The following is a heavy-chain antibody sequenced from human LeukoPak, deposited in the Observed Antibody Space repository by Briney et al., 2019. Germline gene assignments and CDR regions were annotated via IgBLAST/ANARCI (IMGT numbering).Heavy chain of an antibody. CDR1: GGSISSYY. CDR2: IYYSGST. D-gene: IGHD4-17*01. V-gene: IGHV4-59*12. Sequence: SETLSLTCTVSGGSISSYYWSWIRQPPGKGLEWIGYIYYSGSTYYNPSLKSRVTISVDTSKNQFSLKLSSVTAADTAVYYCAREAIVPHDYGDYVPSYNWFDPWGQGTLVTVSS. CDR3: AREAIVPHDYGDYVPSYNWFDP. J-gene: IGHJ5*02.